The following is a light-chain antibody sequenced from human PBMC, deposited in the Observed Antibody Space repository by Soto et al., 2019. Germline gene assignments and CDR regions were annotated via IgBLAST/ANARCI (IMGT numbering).Light chain of an antibody. CDR1: SSDVGASNY. Sequence: QSALTQPASVSGSPGQSITISCTGTSSDVGASNYVSWYQQYPGMAPKLMIYDVSNRPSGVSNRFSGSKSGNTASLTISGLQAEDEADYYCASYTISSTPLYVFGTGTQFTVL. J-gene: IGLJ1*01. V-gene: IGLV2-14*01. CDR2: DVS. CDR3: ASYTISSTPLYV.